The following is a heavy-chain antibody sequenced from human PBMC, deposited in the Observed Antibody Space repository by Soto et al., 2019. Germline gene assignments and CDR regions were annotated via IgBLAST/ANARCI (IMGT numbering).Heavy chain of an antibody. CDR1: GYTFSGYS. D-gene: IGHD2-21*01. CDR2: ISGYNGNT. CDR3: ARDVFCGGAPACPDMDV. V-gene: IGHV1-18*04. Sequence: QVVLEQSGGEVKKPGASVKVSCKASGYTFSGYSITWVRQAPGQGLEWMGRISGYNGNTNYARTLRGRLTLTTDTSTSTAYMEVRSLTSDETAVYYCARDVFCGGAPACPDMDVWGQGTTVTVSS. J-gene: IGHJ6*02.